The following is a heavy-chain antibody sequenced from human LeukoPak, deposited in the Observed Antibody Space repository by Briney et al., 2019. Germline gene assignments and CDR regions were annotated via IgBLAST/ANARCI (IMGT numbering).Heavy chain of an antibody. CDR1: GFTFSRYG. D-gene: IGHD6-19*01. CDR2: IWHDGSNK. Sequence: GGSLRLSCAASGFTFSRYGMHWVRQAPGKGLEWVAVIWHDGSNKYYADSVKGRFTISRDNSKNTLYLQMNSLRAEDTAMYYCARDGDSSDPDLDYWGQGTLVTVSS. V-gene: IGHV3-33*08. J-gene: IGHJ4*02. CDR3: ARDGDSSDPDLDY.